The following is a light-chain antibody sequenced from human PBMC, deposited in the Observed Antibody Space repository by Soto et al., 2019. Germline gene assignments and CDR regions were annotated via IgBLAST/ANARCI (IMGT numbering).Light chain of an antibody. CDR3: QQYGSSPVT. V-gene: IGKV3-20*01. J-gene: IGKJ4*01. CDR2: GAS. Sequence: EIVLTQSPGTLSLSPGEGATLSCRASQSVSSSFLAWYHQKPGQAPRLLIYGASSSATGIPDRSSGSGSGSDFTPPISRLEPGDFAVYYCQQYGSSPVTFGGGTKVDIK. CDR1: QSVSSSF.